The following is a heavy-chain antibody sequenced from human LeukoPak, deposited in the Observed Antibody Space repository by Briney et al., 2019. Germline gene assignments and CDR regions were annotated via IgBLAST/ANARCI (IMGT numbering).Heavy chain of an antibody. CDR3: ARDRSGYLFDY. CDR1: GFTFSSCE. Sequence: PGGSLRLSYAASGFTFSSCEMNWVRQAPGKGLEWVSYISSSGSTIYYADSVKGRFTISRDNAKNSLYLQMNSLRAEDTAVYYCARDRSGYLFDYWGQGTLVTVSS. CDR2: ISSSGSTI. J-gene: IGHJ4*02. V-gene: IGHV3-48*03. D-gene: IGHD3-3*01.